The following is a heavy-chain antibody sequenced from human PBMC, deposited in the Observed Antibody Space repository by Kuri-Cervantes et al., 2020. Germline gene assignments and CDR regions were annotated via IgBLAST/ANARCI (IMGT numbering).Heavy chain of an antibody. Sequence: GESLKISCAASGFTFSSYGMHWVRQAPGKGLEWVATIKEDGSERYYVDSVKGRFTISRDNAENSLYLQMNSLRVEDTAVYYCGSRYWGQGALVTVSS. J-gene: IGHJ4*02. V-gene: IGHV3-7*02. CDR2: IKEDGSER. CDR1: GFTFSSYG. CDR3: GSRY.